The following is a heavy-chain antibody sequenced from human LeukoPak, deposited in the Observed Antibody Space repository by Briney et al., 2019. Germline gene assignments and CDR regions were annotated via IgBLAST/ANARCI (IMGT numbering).Heavy chain of an antibody. CDR3: AKLPESVVATGY. Sequence: GGSLRLSCAASGFTFSSYAMSWVCQAPGKGLEWVSAISGSGGSTYYADSVKGRFTISRDNSKNTLYLQMNSLRAEDTAVYYCAKLPESVVATGYWGQGTLVTVSS. D-gene: IGHD5-12*01. CDR1: GFTFSSYA. J-gene: IGHJ4*02. V-gene: IGHV3-23*01. CDR2: ISGSGGST.